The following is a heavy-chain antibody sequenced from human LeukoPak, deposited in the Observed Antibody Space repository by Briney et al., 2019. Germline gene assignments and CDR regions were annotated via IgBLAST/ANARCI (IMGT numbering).Heavy chain of an antibody. V-gene: IGHV1-69*04. CDR3: ARDADPWDSDYYPKHRTFDY. Sequence: SVKVSCKASGGTFSSYAISWVRQAPGQGLEWMGRIIPILGIANYAQKFQGRVTITADKSTSTAYMELSSLRSEDTAVYYCARDADPWDSDYYPKHRTFDYWGQGTLVTVSS. CDR1: GGTFSSYA. J-gene: IGHJ4*02. D-gene: IGHD3-22*01. CDR2: IIPILGIA.